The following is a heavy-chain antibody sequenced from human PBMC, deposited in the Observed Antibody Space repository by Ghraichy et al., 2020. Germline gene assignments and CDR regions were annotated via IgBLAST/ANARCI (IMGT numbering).Heavy chain of an antibody. J-gene: IGHJ4*02. D-gene: IGHD3-3*01. CDR3: TTENPNTYYEFWSGSPYYFDY. CDR2: IKSKTDGGTT. CDR1: GFTFSNAW. Sequence: GGSLRLSCAASGFTFSNAWMNWVRQAPGKGLEWVGRIKSKTDGGTTDYAAPVKGRFTISRDDSKNTLYLQMNSLKTEDTAVYYCTTENPNTYYEFWSGSPYYFDYWGQGTLVTVSS. V-gene: IGHV3-15*07.